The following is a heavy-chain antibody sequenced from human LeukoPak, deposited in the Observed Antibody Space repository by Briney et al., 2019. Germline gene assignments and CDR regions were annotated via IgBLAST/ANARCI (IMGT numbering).Heavy chain of an antibody. CDR3: AREADYDAYKPINYYYYMDV. Sequence: PSQTLSFTCTVSGGSISSGSYYWSWIRQPAGKGLEWIGRIYTSGSTNYNPSLKSRVTISVDTSKNQFSLKLSSVTAADTAVYYCAREADYDAYKPINYYYYMDVWGKGTTVTVSS. J-gene: IGHJ6*03. CDR2: IYTSGST. D-gene: IGHD3-3*01. V-gene: IGHV4-61*02. CDR1: GGSISSGSYY.